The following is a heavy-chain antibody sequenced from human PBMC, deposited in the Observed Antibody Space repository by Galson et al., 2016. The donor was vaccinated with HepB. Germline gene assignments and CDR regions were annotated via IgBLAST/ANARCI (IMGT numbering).Heavy chain of an antibody. V-gene: IGHV5-51*01. CDR2: IYPGASDT. CDR3: ARRFSSDGGEAMDV. D-gene: IGHD4-23*01. J-gene: IGHJ6*02. CDR1: RYSFSSYW. Sequence: QSGAEVKKPGESLTISCKGSRYSFSSYWIAWVRQMPGKGLEWMGIIYPGASDTVYSPSFQGQVTISADKSISTAHLQWSSLKASDTAIYYCARRFSSDGGEAMDVWGQGTTVTVSS.